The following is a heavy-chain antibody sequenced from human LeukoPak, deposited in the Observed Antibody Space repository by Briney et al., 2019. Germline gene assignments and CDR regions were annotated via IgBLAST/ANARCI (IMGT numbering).Heavy chain of an antibody. J-gene: IGHJ4*02. CDR3: ARRNYYDSSAYTY. CDR1: GFTFSDYY. Sequence: GGSLRLSCAASGFTFSDYYMSWIRQAPGKGLEWVSYISSSGSTVYYADSVKGRFTISRDNAKNSLYLQMNSLRAEDTAVYYCARRNYYDSSAYTYWGQGTLVTVSS. D-gene: IGHD3-22*01. CDR2: ISSSGSTV. V-gene: IGHV3-11*01.